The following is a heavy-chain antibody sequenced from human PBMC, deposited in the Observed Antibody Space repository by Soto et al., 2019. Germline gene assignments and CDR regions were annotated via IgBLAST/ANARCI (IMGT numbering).Heavy chain of an antibody. CDR3: AREMQQPTADYYYYYGMDV. CDR2: IWYDGSNK. D-gene: IGHD6-13*01. Sequence: QVQLVESGGGVVQPGRSLRLSCAASGFTFSSYGMHWVRQAPGKGLEWVAVIWYDGSNKYYADPVKGRFTISRDNSKNTLYLQMNSLRAEDTAVYYCAREMQQPTADYYYYYGMDVWGQGTTVTVSS. J-gene: IGHJ6*02. CDR1: GFTFSSYG. V-gene: IGHV3-33*01.